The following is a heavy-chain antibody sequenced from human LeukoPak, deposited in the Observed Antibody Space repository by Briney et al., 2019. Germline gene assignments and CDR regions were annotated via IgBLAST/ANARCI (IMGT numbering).Heavy chain of an antibody. CDR3: AREVVAAAGTVDY. CDR1: GGSISRYY. Sequence: PSETLSLTCTVSGGSISRYYWSWIRQSPGKGLEWIGYIYYSGSTKYNPSLKSRVTISVDTSKNQFSLKLSSVTAADTAVYYCAREVVAAAGTVDYWGQGTLVTVSS. J-gene: IGHJ4*02. V-gene: IGHV4-59*01. CDR2: IYYSGST. D-gene: IGHD6-13*01.